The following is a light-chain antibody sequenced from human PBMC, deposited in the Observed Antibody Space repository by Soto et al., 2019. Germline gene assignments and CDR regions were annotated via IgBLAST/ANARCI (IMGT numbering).Light chain of an antibody. Sequence: QSVLTQPPSVSGAPGQRVTISCTGSSSNIGAGYDVHWYQQLPGTAPKLLIYGNSNRPSGVPDRFSGSKSGTSASLAITGLQAEDEADYYCQSRDSSLNRWVFGGGTKLTVL. V-gene: IGLV1-40*01. CDR3: QSRDSSLNRWV. CDR2: GNS. CDR1: SSNIGAGYD. J-gene: IGLJ3*02.